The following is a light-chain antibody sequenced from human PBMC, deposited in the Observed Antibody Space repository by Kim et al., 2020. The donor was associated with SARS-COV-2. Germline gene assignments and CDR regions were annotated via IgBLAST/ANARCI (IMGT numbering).Light chain of an antibody. V-gene: IGLV2-14*01. CDR1: RSDVGGYNY. CDR3: TSYTSSSALYV. CDR2: DVS. J-gene: IGLJ1*01. Sequence: QSALTQPASVSGSPGQSITISCTGTRSDVGGYNYVSWYQQHPGKAPKLMIYDVSERPSGVSNRFSGSKSGNTASLTVSGLQAEDEADYYCTSYTSSSALYVFGAGTKVTVL.